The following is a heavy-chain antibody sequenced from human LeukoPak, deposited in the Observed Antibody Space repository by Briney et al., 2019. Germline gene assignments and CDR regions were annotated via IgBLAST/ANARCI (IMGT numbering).Heavy chain of an antibody. CDR3: ARQKATYYYDSSGLDAFDI. J-gene: IGHJ3*02. D-gene: IGHD3-22*01. Sequence: GESLKISCKGSGYSFSSYWIGWVRQMPGKGLEWMGIIYPGDSDTRYSPSFQGQVTISADKSISTAYLQWSRLKASDTAMYYCARQKATYYYDSSGLDAFDIWGQGTMVTVSS. CDR1: GYSFSSYW. V-gene: IGHV5-51*01. CDR2: IYPGDSDT.